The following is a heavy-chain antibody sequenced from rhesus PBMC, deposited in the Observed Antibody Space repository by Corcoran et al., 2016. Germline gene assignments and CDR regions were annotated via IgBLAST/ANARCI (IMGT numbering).Heavy chain of an antibody. D-gene: IGHD6-31*01. CDR3: AKSSGWYGRVDY. Sequence: QVQLQESGPGLVKPSETLSLTCAVSGGSIRRNYWSWIRQPPGKGPEGIGRFNGGGGITNYNPSLKSRVTISTDTSKNQFSLKLSSVTAADTAVYYCAKSSGWYGRVDYWGQGVLVTVSS. CDR1: GGSIRRNY. J-gene: IGHJ4*01. CDR2: FNGGGGIT. V-gene: IGHV4-160*01.